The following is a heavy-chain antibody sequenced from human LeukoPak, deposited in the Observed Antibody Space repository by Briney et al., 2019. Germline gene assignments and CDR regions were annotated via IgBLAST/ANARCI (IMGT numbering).Heavy chain of an antibody. J-gene: IGHJ6*03. V-gene: IGHV4-59*08. D-gene: IGHD6-19*01. Sequence: PSETLSPTCTVSGGSIRSYYWSWIRQPPGKGLEWIGYIYYSGSTNYNPSLKSRVTISVDTSKNQFSLKLSSVTAADTAVYYCAGQGPGSGWYQYYYYMDVWGKGTTVTVSS. CDR2: IYYSGST. CDR3: AGQGPGSGWYQYYYYMDV. CDR1: GGSIRSYY.